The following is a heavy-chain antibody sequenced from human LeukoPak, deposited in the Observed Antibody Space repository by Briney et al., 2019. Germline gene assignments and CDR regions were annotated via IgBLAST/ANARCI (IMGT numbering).Heavy chain of an antibody. J-gene: IGHJ4*02. V-gene: IGHV1-69*13. CDR2: IIPMFGTT. CDR3: ARSPYYDSNSYLFDY. Sequence: VKVSCKASGDIFRGYAISWVQQAPGQGLEWMGRIIPMFGTTNYAQKFQGRVTITTDESTSTAYMELSSLRSEDTAVYYCARSPYYDSNSYLFDYWGQGTLVTVSS. D-gene: IGHD3-22*01. CDR1: GDIFRGYA.